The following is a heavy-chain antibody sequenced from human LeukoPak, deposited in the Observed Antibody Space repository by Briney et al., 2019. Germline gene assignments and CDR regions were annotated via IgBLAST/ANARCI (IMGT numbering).Heavy chain of an antibody. CDR1: GFSFRSYW. J-gene: IGHJ2*01. CDR3: AKELYDIEDPWYFDL. CDR2: ISSDGNTT. Sequence: GGSLRLSCAASGFSFRSYWMHWVRQLPGKGLVWVSRISSDGNTTGYADSVKGRFTISRDNSKNTLYLQMNSLRAEDTAVYYCAKELYDIEDPWYFDLWGRGTLVTVSS. V-gene: IGHV3-74*01. D-gene: IGHD3-22*01.